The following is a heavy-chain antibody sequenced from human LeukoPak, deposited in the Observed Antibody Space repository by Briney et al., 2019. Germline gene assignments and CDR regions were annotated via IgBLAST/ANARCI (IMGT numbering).Heavy chain of an antibody. V-gene: IGHV1-18*01. J-gene: IGHJ5*02. CDR1: GYTFTSYG. CDR3: TMVRGPPNWFDP. Sequence: ASVKVSCKASGYTFTSYGISWVRQAPGQGLEWMGWISAYNGNTNYAQKLQGRVTMTTDTSTSTAYMELRSLRSDDTAVYYCTMVRGPPNWFDPWGQGTLVTVSS. D-gene: IGHD3-10*01. CDR2: ISAYNGNT.